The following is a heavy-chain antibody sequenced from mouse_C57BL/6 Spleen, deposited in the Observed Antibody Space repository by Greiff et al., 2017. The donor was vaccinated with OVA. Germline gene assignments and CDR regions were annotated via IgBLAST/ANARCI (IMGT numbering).Heavy chain of an antibody. V-gene: IGHV1-18*01. CDR3: VLYYGGAKDY. D-gene: IGHD2-13*01. CDR1: GYTFTDYN. J-gene: IGHJ4*01. Sequence: EVKLQESGPELVKPGASVKIPCKASGYTFTDYNMDWVKQSHGKSLEWIGDINPNNGGTIYNQKFKGKATLTVAKSSSTAYMELSSLTSEDTAIYYCVLYYGGAKDYWGQGTSVTVSS. CDR2: INPNNGGT.